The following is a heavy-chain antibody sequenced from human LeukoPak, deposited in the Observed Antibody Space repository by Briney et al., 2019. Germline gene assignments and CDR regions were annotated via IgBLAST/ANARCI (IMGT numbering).Heavy chain of an antibody. V-gene: IGHV3-30*02. CDR3: AKDRSVTTIGYFQH. CDR2: IRYDGTNK. D-gene: IGHD4-17*01. CDR1: GFTFSSYG. Sequence: PGGSLRLSCAASGFTFSSYGMHWVRQAPGKGLEWVAFIRYDGTNKYYADSVKGRFTISRDNSKNTLYLQMNSLRAEDTAVYYCAKDRSVTTIGYFQHWGQGTLVTVSS. J-gene: IGHJ1*01.